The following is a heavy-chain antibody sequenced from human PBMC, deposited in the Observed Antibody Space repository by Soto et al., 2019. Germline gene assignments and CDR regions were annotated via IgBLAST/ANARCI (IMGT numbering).Heavy chain of an antibody. J-gene: IGHJ6*01. V-gene: IGHV1-8*01. CDR2: MNPNSANT. CDR1: GYTFTSYD. CDR3: ASEGVRGMDV. Sequence: QVQLVQSGAEVKKPGASVKVSCKASGYTFTSYDINWVRQATGQGLEWMGWMNPNSANTGYAQKFQGGVTMTRNTSLSTASMGRSSLRSENTAVYDSASEGVRGMDVWGQGTTVTVSS. D-gene: IGHD3-16*01.